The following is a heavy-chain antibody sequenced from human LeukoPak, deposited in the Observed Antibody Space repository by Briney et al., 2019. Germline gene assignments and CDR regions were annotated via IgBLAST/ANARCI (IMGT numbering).Heavy chain of an antibody. J-gene: IGHJ4*02. CDR2: ISASGDTT. CDR3: AKVGEYYGAGASFDY. CDR1: GFTFSTYG. Sequence: PGGSLRLSCAVPGFTFSTYGMSWVRQTPGKGLEWVSTISASGDTTDYADSVKGRFTISRDNSQNTLYLQMSSLRADDTAVYYCAKVGEYYGAGASFDYWGQGTLVTVSS. V-gene: IGHV3-23*01. D-gene: IGHD3-10*01.